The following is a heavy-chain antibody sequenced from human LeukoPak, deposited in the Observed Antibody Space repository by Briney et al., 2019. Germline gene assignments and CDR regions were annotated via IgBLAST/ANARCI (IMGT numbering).Heavy chain of an antibody. CDR2: IRYDGSNK. CDR1: GFTFSSYG. D-gene: IGHD2-2*01. J-gene: IGHJ4*02. CDR3: AKVLGACSSTSCYSSLDY. V-gene: IGHV3-30*02. Sequence: GGSLRLSCAASGFTFSSYGMHWVRQAPGKGLEWVAFIRYDGSNKYYADSVKGRFTISRDNSKNTLYLQMNSLRAEDTAVYYCAKVLGACSSTSCYSSLDYWGQGTLVTVSS.